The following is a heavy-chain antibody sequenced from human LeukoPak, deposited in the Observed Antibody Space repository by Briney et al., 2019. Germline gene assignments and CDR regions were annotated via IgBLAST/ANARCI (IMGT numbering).Heavy chain of an antibody. CDR3: ATESGYYTGVDAFDI. Sequence: GASVKASCKASGYTFTSYDINWVRQATGQGLEWMGWMNPNSGNTGYAQKFQGRVTMTRNTSISTAYMELSSLRSEDTAVYYCATESGYYTGVDAFDIWGQGTMVTVSS. CDR2: MNPNSGNT. V-gene: IGHV1-8*01. J-gene: IGHJ3*02. D-gene: IGHD3-3*01. CDR1: GYTFTSYD.